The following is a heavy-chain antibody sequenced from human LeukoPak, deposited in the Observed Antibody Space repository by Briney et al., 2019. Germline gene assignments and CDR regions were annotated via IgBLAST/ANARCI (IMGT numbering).Heavy chain of an antibody. J-gene: IGHJ4*01. D-gene: IGHD1-14*01. V-gene: IGHV1-2*02. CDR2: INPNSGRA. CDR1: GYTFTGYY. Sequence: GASVKVSCKASGYTFTGYYMHWVRQAPGQGLEWMGWINPNSGRANYAQKFQGGVTMTRDTSISTAYMELSRLRSDDTAVYYCARDSKPERFDYWGQGTLVTVSS. CDR3: ARDSKPERFDY.